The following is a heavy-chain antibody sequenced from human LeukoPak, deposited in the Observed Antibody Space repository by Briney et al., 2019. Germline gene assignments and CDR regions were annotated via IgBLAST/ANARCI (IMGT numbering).Heavy chain of an antibody. J-gene: IGHJ4*02. Sequence: GGSLRLSCAASGFPFSNYGMHWVRQAPGKGLEWVSVISADGLDKYYADSAKGRFTISRDNSKNTLYLQMNSLRPEDTAFYYCAKDKGREGDYWGQGNLVTVSS. V-gene: IGHV3-30*18. CDR1: GFPFSNYG. CDR3: AKDKGREGDY. CDR2: ISADGLDK.